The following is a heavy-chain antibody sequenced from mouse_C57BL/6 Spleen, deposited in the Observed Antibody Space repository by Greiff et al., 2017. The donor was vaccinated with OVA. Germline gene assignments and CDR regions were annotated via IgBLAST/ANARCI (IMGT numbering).Heavy chain of an antibody. Sequence: VQLQQPGAELVRPGSSVKLSCKASGYTFTSYWMDWVKQRPGQGLEWIGNIYPSDSETHYNQKFKDKATLTVDKSSSTAYMQLSSLTSEDSAVYYCARQYTNGGFAYWGQGTLVTVSA. CDR3: ARQYTNGGFAY. CDR1: GYTFTSYW. V-gene: IGHV1-61*01. CDR2: IYPSDSET. D-gene: IGHD1-3*01. J-gene: IGHJ3*01.